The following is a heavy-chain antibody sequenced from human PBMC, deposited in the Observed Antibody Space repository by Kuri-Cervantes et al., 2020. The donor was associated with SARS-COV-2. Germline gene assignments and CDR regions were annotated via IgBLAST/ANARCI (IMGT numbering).Heavy chain of an antibody. Sequence: GESLKISCAASGFTFSSYGMHWVRQAPGKGLEWVAVIWYDGSDKYYADSVKGRFTISRDNSKNTLYLQMNSLRVEDTAVYYRARDNWFDPWGQGTLVTVSS. CDR2: IWYDGSDK. CDR3: ARDNWFDP. V-gene: IGHV3-33*08. CDR1: GFTFSSYG. J-gene: IGHJ5*02.